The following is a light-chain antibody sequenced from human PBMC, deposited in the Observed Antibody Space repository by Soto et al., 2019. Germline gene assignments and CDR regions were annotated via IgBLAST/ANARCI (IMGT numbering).Light chain of an antibody. Sequence: ETVMTQSPDTLSGSPGESATLSCRASQDVSTNLAWFHQKPGQTPRLVLYGASKRATGIPARFSGSGSGRKFTLTISSLQSEDFGVYYCQHYNNWPPYSFGQGTKVEIK. J-gene: IGKJ2*03. CDR3: QHYNNWPPYS. V-gene: IGKV3-15*01. CDR2: GAS. CDR1: QDVSTN.